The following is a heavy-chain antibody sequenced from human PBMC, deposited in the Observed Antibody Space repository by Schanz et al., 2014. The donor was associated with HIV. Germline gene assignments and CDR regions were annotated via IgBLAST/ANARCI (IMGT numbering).Heavy chain of an antibody. CDR3: AKGYGDYYWYFDL. Sequence: VQLVESGGGVVQPGRSLRLSCAASEFIFSSYAMHWVRQAPGKGLEWVAAISGSGGKTYYADSVKGRFTISRDNSRNTLYLQMNTLRAEDTAVYYCAKGYGDYYWYFDLWGRGTLVTVSS. CDR1: EFIFSSYA. V-gene: IGHV3-23*04. J-gene: IGHJ2*01. D-gene: IGHD4-17*01. CDR2: ISGSGGKT.